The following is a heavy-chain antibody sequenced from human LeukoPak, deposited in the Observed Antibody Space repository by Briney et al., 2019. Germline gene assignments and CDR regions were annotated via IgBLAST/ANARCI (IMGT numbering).Heavy chain of an antibody. V-gene: IGHV3-30-3*01. CDR3: VRDKWASY. D-gene: IGHD2-8*01. CDR2: ISYDGNSK. J-gene: IGHJ4*02. CDR1: GFTFSSYA. Sequence: GGSLRLSCAASGFTFSSYALHWVRQAPGKGLEWVAVISYDGNSKYYADSVKGRFTISRDNSKNTLYLQMNSLRDEDTAVYFCVRDKWASYWGQGTLVTVSS.